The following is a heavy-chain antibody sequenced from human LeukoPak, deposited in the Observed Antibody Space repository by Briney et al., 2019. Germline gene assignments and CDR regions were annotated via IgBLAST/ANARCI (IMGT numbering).Heavy chain of an antibody. Sequence: PGGSLRLSCAASGFIFSNSYMSWVRQAPGRGLEWVSVIYSSGGTFYSESVKGRFTISRDYSKNTLYLQMNSLRADDTAVYYCAKDSNGPAFWGQGTLVTVSS. CDR1: GFIFSNSY. V-gene: IGHV3-53*01. D-gene: IGHD6-19*01. J-gene: IGHJ4*02. CDR3: AKDSNGPAF. CDR2: IYSSGGT.